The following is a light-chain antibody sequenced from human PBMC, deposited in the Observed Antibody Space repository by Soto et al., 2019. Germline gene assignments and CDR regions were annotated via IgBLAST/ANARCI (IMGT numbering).Light chain of an antibody. CDR3: QQRSNWPH. J-gene: IGKJ3*01. CDR1: QSVSSN. V-gene: IGKV3-15*01. CDR2: GAS. Sequence: EIVMTQSPATLSVSPGERATLSCRASQSVSSNLAWYQQKPGQAPRLLIYGASTRATGIPARFSGSGSGTEFTLTISSLRSEDFAVYYCQQRSNWPHFGPGTKVDIK.